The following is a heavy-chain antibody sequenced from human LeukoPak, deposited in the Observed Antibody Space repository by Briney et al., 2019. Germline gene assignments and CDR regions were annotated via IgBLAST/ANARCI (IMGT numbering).Heavy chain of an antibody. CDR1: GGSISSSSSY. CDR3: ARFSGYTYGYDY. Sequence: SETLSLTCTVSGGSISSSSSYWGWVRQPPGKGLEWIGTTYNSWRSYYNPSLKSRVTISGDTSKNQFSLKVTSATAADAAVYYCARFSGYTYGYDYWGQGTLVTVSS. D-gene: IGHD5-18*01. CDR2: TYNSWRS. V-gene: IGHV4-39*01. J-gene: IGHJ4*02.